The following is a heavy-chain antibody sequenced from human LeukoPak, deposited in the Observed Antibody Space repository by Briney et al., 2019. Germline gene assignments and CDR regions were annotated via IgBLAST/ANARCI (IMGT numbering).Heavy chain of an antibody. CDR2: IKSDGSTT. D-gene: IGHD5-18*01. V-gene: IGHV3-74*01. CDR3: ARVVDTHFDY. CDR1: GFTFSSYW. J-gene: IGHJ4*02. Sequence: PGGSLRLSCASSGFTFSSYWMHWVRQAPGKGLVWVSRIKSDGSTTTCADSVKGRFTISRDNAKNTLYLQMNSLRAEDTAVYYCARVVDTHFDYWGQGTLVTVSS.